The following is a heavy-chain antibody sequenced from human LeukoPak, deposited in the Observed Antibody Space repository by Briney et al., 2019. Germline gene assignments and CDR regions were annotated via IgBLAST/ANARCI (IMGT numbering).Heavy chain of an antibody. CDR3: ARVLTSWETFDY. D-gene: IGHD2-2*01. J-gene: IGHJ4*02. CDR2: ISAYNGNT. CDR1: GYTFTSYG. Sequence: ASVKVSFKASGYTFTSYGISWVRQAPGQGLEWMGLISAYNGNTNYAQKLQGRVTMTTDTSTSTAYMELRSLRSDDTAVYYCARVLTSWETFDYWGQGTLVTVSS. V-gene: IGHV1-18*01.